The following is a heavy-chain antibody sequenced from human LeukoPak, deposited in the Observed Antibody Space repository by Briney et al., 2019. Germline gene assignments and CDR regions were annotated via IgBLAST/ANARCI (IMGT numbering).Heavy chain of an antibody. D-gene: IGHD2-15*01. V-gene: IGHV4-30-4*01. J-gene: IGHJ4*02. Sequence: SETLSLTCTVSGGSISSGGYYWSWIRQPPGKGLEWIGYIYYSGSTYYNPSLKSRVTISVDTSKNQFSLKLSSVTAAGTAVYYCAVSVVAARYYFDYWGQGTLVTVSS. CDR3: AVSVVAARYYFDY. CDR2: IYYSGST. CDR1: GGSISSGGYY.